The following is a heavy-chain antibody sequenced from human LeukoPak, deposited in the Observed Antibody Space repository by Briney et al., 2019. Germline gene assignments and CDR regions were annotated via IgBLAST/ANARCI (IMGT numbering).Heavy chain of an antibody. CDR2: IKEDGGDK. J-gene: IGHJ4*02. D-gene: IGHD6-19*01. Sequence: GGSLRLSCAASGFTFSKSWMTWVRQAPGRGLQWVAHIKEDGGDKYYVDSVEGRFTISRDNDKTSVYLQMNSLRAEDTAVYYCATWSSGWQLDFWGQGTLVSVSS. CDR3: ATWSSGWQLDF. CDR1: GFTFSKSW. V-gene: IGHV3-7*05.